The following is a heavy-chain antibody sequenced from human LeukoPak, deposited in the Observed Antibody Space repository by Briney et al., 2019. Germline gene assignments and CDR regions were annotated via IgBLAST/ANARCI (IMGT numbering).Heavy chain of an antibody. CDR3: AREGVYDAFDI. D-gene: IGHD5/OR15-5a*01. CDR1: GYTFTSYD. V-gene: IGHV1-8*03. CDR2: MNPNSGNT. Sequence: ASVKVSCKASGYTFTSYDINWVRQATGQGLEWMGWMNPNSGNTGYAQKFQGRVTITRNTSISTAYMELSSLRSEDTAVYYWAREGVYDAFDIWGQGTMVTVSS. J-gene: IGHJ3*02.